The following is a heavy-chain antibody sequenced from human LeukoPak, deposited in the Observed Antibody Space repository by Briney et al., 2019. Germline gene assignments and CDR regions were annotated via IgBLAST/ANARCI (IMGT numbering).Heavy chain of an antibody. J-gene: IGHJ4*02. Sequence: GGSLRLSCAASGFTFSSYGMHWVRQAPGKGLEWVSAISGSGGSTYYADSVKGRFTISRDNSKNTLYLQMNSLRAEDTAVYYCATSSGFYGDYYFDYWGQGTLVTVSS. CDR3: ATSSGFYGDYYFDY. CDR2: ISGSGGST. D-gene: IGHD4-17*01. CDR1: GFTFSSYG. V-gene: IGHV3-23*01.